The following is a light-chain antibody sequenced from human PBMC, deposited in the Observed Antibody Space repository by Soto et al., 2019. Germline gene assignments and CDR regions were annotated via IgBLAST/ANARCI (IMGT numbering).Light chain of an antibody. J-gene: IGLJ3*02. V-gene: IGLV2-8*01. CDR3: ISYAGSSIWV. Sequence: QSVLTQPPSASGSPGQSVTISCTGTSSDVGVYNYVSWYQQHPGKAPKLMIYDVNKRPSGVPDRFSGSKSGNTASLTVSGLQAEDAADYYCISYAGSSIWVFGGGTKLTVL. CDR1: SSDVGVYNY. CDR2: DVN.